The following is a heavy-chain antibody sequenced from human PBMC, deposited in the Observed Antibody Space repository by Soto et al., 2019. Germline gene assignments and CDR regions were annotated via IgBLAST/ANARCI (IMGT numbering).Heavy chain of an antibody. V-gene: IGHV3-23*01. CDR1: GFTFSSYA. CDR3: AKFDWDLGNDY. Sequence: EVQLLESGGGLVQPGGSLRLSCAASGFTFSSYAMSWVRQAPGKGLEWVSAISGSGGSTYYADSVKGRFTISRDNSKNTLYRQMNSRRAKDTAVYYCAKFDWDLGNDYWGQGTLVTVSS. D-gene: IGHD3-9*01. J-gene: IGHJ4*02. CDR2: ISGSGGST.